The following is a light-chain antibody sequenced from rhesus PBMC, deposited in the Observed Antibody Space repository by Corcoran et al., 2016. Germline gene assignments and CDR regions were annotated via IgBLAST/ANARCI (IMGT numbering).Light chain of an antibody. CDR2: EVN. Sequence: QAALTQPRSVSGSPGQSVTISCTGTSSDIGGYNFVSWYQMHPGTVPKLMIYEVNKRPSGVSDRFSASKSGNTASLTISGLQAEDEAEYDCGSYAGSYNCYIFGIGTRLTVL. CDR3: GSYAGSYNCYI. CDR1: SSDIGGYNF. V-gene: IGLV2-32*01. J-gene: IGLJ1*01.